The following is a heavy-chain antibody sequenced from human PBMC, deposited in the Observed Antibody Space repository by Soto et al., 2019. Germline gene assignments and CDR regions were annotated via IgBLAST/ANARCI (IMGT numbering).Heavy chain of an antibody. Sequence: SETLSLTCTVAGGSIRSYYWSWIRQPPGNGLEWIGYIYYSGITNYNPSLKRRVTISVDTSKNHLSLKLSSVTAADTAVYYRARYKSNYYYGMDVWGQGPTVTVSS. D-gene: IGHD1-20*01. CDR2: IYYSGIT. J-gene: IGHJ6*02. CDR1: GGSIRSYY. V-gene: IGHV4-59*01. CDR3: ARYKSNYYYGMDV.